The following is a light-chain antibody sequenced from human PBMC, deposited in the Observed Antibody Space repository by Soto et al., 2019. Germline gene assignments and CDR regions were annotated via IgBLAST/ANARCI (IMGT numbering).Light chain of an antibody. J-gene: IGKJ5*01. CDR3: QQYYRYPLT. V-gene: IGKV1-8*01. Sequence: AIRMTQSPSSLSASTGARVTITCRASQGISSYLAWYQQKPGKAPKLLIYAASTLQSGVPSRSSGNGYGTGGTLTLSCLQSEDCATYYGQQYYRYPLTFGQGARLEIK. CDR1: QGISSY. CDR2: AAS.